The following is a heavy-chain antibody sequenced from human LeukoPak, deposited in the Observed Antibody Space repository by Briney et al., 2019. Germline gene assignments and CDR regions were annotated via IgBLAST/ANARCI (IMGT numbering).Heavy chain of an antibody. CDR1: GYSISSGYY. V-gene: IGHV4-38-2*02. CDR2: IYHRGST. Sequence: SETLSLTCAVSGYSISSGYYWGWIRQSPGKGLEWIGSIYHRGSTFQNPSLKSRVTISVDTSKNQLSLRLRSLTAADTAVYYCAREGGRSSSWSDNWFDPWGQGTLVTVSS. CDR3: AREGGRSSSWSDNWFDP. J-gene: IGHJ5*02. D-gene: IGHD6-13*01.